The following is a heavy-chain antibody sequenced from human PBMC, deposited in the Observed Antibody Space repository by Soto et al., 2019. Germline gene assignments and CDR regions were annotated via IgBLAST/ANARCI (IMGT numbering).Heavy chain of an antibody. Sequence: ESLKVSCKGSGYRFTSYWIIWVRQMPGKGLEWMGRIDPSDSYTNYSPSFQGHVTISADKSISTAYLQWSSLKASDTAMYYCVRSCTNGVCLSYYYYGMDVWGQGTTVTV. D-gene: IGHD2-8*01. CDR2: IDPSDSYT. CDR1: GYRFTSYW. CDR3: VRSCTNGVCLSYYYYGMDV. V-gene: IGHV5-10-1*01. J-gene: IGHJ6*02.